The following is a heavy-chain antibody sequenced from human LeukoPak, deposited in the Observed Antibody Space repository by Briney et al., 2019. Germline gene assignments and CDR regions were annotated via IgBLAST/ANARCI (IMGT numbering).Heavy chain of an antibody. D-gene: IGHD6-6*01. CDR1: GFTFSGYA. J-gene: IGHJ4*02. CDR3: AKGAEYSSSSRGMVDY. V-gene: IGHV3-23*01. Sequence: GGSLRLSCAASGFTFSGYAMSWVRQAPGKGLEWVSAISGSGGSTYYADSVKGRFTISRDNSKNTLYLQMNSLKAEDTAVYYCAKGAEYSSSSRGMVDYWGQGTLVTVSS. CDR2: ISGSGGST.